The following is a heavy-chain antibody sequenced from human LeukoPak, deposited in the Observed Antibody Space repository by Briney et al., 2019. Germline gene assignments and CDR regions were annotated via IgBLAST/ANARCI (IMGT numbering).Heavy chain of an antibody. V-gene: IGHV1-2*02. Sequence: ASVTVSRMASGYTLTGYYMHWVRQAPGPGLEGMGGINPNRGGTNYAQKFQSRDTMTRDTSISTAYMELSRLRSDDTAVYYCARLNHAYFDYWGQGTLVTVSS. CDR2: INPNRGGT. CDR1: GYTLTGYY. CDR3: ARLNHAYFDY. J-gene: IGHJ4*02.